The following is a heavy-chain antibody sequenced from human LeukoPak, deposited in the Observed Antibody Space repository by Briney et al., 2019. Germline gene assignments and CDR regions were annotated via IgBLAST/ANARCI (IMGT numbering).Heavy chain of an antibody. CDR1: GFSFNNFA. Sequence: GGSLRLSCAASGFSFNNFAMHWVRQAPGKGLEWVAHISYDGSSRYNEDSVKGRFTISRDDSKNTLYLQMNSLRAEDTAVYYCAKVTYGSGTYGAFDYWGQGTLVTVSS. J-gene: IGHJ4*02. D-gene: IGHD3-10*01. CDR3: AKVTYGSGTYGAFDY. V-gene: IGHV3-30*04. CDR2: ISYDGSSR.